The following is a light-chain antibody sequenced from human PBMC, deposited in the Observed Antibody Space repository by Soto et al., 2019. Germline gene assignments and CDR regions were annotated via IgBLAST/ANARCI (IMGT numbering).Light chain of an antibody. CDR2: GNS. Sequence: QSVLTQPPSVSGARGQRVTISCTGSSSNIGAGYDVHWYQQLPGTAPKLLIYGNSNRPSGVPDRFSGSKSGTSASLAITGLQAEDEADYYFQSYDSSLSGNVVFGGGTKLTVL. CDR1: SSNIGAGYD. CDR3: QSYDSSLSGNVV. J-gene: IGLJ2*01. V-gene: IGLV1-40*01.